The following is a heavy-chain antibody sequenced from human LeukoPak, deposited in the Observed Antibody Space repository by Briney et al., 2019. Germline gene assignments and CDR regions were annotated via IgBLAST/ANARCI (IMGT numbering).Heavy chain of an antibody. CDR1: GSTFSSYA. CDR3: ARGSVGETYMDV. J-gene: IGHJ6*03. D-gene: IGHD3-10*01. V-gene: IGHV3-23*01. Sequence: PGGSLRLSCAASGSTFSSYAMSWVRQAPGKGLEWVSAISGSGGSTYYADSVKGRFTISRDNSKNTLYLQMNSLRAEDTAVYYCARGSVGETYMDVWGKGTTVTISS. CDR2: ISGSGGST.